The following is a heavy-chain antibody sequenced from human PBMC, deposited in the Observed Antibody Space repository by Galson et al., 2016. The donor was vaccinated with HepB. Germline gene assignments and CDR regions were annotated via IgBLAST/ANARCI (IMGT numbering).Heavy chain of an antibody. CDR2: IYYSGST. V-gene: IGHV4-59*01. D-gene: IGHD1-14*01. J-gene: IGHJ3*02. CDR3: ARVYRMRTRDAFDI. CDR1: GGSISSDY. Sequence: SETLSLTCTVSGGSISSDYWSWIRQPPGKGLEWIAYIYYSGSTNYSPSLKSRGTISVDTSKNQFSLRLTSVTAADTAVYFCARVYRMRTRDAFDIWGQGTMVTVSS.